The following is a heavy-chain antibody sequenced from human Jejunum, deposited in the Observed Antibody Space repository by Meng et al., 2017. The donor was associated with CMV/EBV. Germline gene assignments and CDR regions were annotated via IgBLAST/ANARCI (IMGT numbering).Heavy chain of an antibody. D-gene: IGHD7-27*01. CDR1: SNW. CDR3: ARARGNQQGISYYYYGMDV. CDR2: IYHTGST. V-gene: IGHV4-4*02. Sequence: SNWWSWVRQPPGKGLQWSGEIYHTGSTNDNPSLRSRVTMSVDQSKNQFSLKLYSVTAADTAVYYCARARGNQQGISYYYYGMDVWGQGTTVTVSS. J-gene: IGHJ6*02.